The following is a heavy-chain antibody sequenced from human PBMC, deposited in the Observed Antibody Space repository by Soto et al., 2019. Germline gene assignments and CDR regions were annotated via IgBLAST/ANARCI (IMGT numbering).Heavy chain of an antibody. D-gene: IGHD3-10*01. V-gene: IGHV4-34*01. Sequence: SETLSLTCAVYGGSFSGYYWNWIRQPPGKGLEWIGEINHSGSTNYNPSLKSRVTISVDTSRNQFSLKLSSVTAADTAVYYCARGLTYYYGSGSYGYMDVWGKGTTVTVSS. CDR2: INHSGST. CDR1: GGSFSGYY. CDR3: ARGLTYYYGSGSYGYMDV. J-gene: IGHJ6*04.